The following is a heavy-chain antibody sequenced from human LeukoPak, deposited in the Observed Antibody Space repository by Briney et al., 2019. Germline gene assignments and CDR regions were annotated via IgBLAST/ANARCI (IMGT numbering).Heavy chain of an antibody. CDR1: GFTFSSYE. V-gene: IGHV3-48*03. CDR2: ISSSGTTI. Sequence: GGSLRLSCAASGFTFSSYEMNWVRQAPGKGLEWVSYISSSGTTIYYADSVKGRFTISRDNAKNSLYLQMNSLRAEDTAVYYCAIPPITGTASWGQGTLATVSS. J-gene: IGHJ4*02. D-gene: IGHD1-20*01. CDR3: AIPPITGTAS.